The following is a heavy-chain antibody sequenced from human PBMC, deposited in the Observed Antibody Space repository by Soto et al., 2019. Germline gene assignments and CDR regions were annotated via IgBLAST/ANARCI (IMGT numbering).Heavy chain of an antibody. V-gene: IGHV1-46*03. CDR2: INPSGGST. J-gene: IGHJ3*02. CDR1: GGTFSSYA. Sequence: ASVKVSCKASGGTFSSYAMHWVRQAPGQGLEWMGIINPSGGSTSYAQKFQGRVTMTRDTSTSTVYMELSSLRSEDTAVYYCARDKDDYGDFAVGSMIDIWGQGTMVTVSS. D-gene: IGHD4-17*01. CDR3: ARDKDDYGDFAVGSMIDI.